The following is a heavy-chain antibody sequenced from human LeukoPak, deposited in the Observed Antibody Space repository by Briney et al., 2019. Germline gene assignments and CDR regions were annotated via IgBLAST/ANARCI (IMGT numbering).Heavy chain of an antibody. CDR2: IYSAGAT. CDR1: GFTVSDNY. D-gene: IGHD2-2*02. Sequence: PGGSLRLSCAAYGFTVSDNYMFWVRQAPGKGLEWVSVIYSAGATYYADSVKGRFTISRDNSKNTLYLQMNSLRAEDTAMYYCATIYLWGQGTLVTVSS. V-gene: IGHV3-53*01. CDR3: ATIYL. J-gene: IGHJ5*02.